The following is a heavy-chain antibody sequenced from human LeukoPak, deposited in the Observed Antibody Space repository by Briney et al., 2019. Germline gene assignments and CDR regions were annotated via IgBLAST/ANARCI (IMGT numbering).Heavy chain of an antibody. Sequence: ASVKVSCKASGYTFTSYDINWVRQATGQGLEWMGWMNPNSGNTGYAQKFQGRVTMTRNTSVSTAYMELGSLRSEDTAVYYCARDRDSGSYYAYGMDVWGQGTTVTVSS. CDR2: MNPNSGNT. CDR1: GYTFTSYD. CDR3: ARDRDSGSYYAYGMDV. V-gene: IGHV1-8*01. J-gene: IGHJ6*02. D-gene: IGHD3-10*01.